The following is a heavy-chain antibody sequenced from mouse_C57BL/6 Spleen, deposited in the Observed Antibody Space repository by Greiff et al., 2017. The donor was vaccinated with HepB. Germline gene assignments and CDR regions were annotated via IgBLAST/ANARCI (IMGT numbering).Heavy chain of an antibody. D-gene: IGHD2-4*01. Sequence: VKLQESGAELARPGASVKMSCKASGYTFTSYTMHWVKQRPGQGLEWIGYINPSSGYTKYNQKFKDKATLTADKSSSTAYMQLSSLTSEDSAVYYCARGDYDKFAYWGQGTLVTVSA. CDR1: GYTFTSYT. CDR3: ARGDYDKFAY. V-gene: IGHV1-4*01. J-gene: IGHJ3*01. CDR2: INPSSGYT.